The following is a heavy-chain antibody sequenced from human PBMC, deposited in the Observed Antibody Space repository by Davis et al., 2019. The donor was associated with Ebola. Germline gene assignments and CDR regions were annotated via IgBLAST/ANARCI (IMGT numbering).Heavy chain of an antibody. CDR3: ARDFDRVRE. D-gene: IGHD3-22*01. V-gene: IGHV3-21*01. CDR2: ISSDSDYI. CDR1: GFTFSTYS. Sequence: GGSLRLSCAASGFTFSTYSMSWVRQAPGKGLEWVSSISSDSDYIYYADSAKGRFTISRDNAKNSLYLQMNSLKAEDTAVYYCARDFDRVREWGQGTLVTVSS. J-gene: IGHJ4*02.